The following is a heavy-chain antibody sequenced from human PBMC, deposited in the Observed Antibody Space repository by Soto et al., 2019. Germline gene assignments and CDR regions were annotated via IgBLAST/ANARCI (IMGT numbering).Heavy chain of an antibody. V-gene: IGHV3-48*01. D-gene: IGHD3-3*01. CDR2: ISSSSTI. CDR1: GFTFSSYS. Sequence: PGGSLRLSCAASGFTFSSYSMNWVRQAPGKGLEWVSYISSSSTIYYADSVKGRFTISRDNAKNSLYLQMNSLRAEDTAVYYCARDSPYYDFWSGYPTPNWFDPWGQGTLVTVSS. CDR3: ARDSPYYDFWSGYPTPNWFDP. J-gene: IGHJ5*02.